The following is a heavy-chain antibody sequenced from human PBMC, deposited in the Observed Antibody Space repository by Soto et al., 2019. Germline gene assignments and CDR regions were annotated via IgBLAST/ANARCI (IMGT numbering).Heavy chain of an antibody. CDR1: GFTFTRYS. CDR3: TRESEDLTSNFDY. Sequence: GGSLRLSCAASGFTFTRYSMNWVRQAPGKGLEWVSSISSTTNYIYYGDSMKGRFTISRDNAKNSLYLEMNSLRAEDTAVYYCTRESEDLTSNFDYWGQGTLVTVSS. V-gene: IGHV3-21*06. CDR2: ISSTTNYI. J-gene: IGHJ4*02.